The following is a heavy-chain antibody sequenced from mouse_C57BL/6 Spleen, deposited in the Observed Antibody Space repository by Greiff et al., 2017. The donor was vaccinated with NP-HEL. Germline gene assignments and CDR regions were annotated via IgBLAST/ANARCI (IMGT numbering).Heavy chain of an antibody. D-gene: IGHD1-1*01. CDR3: ARETTVPFDY. Sequence: EVQLVESGPGLVKPSQSLSLTCSVTGYSITSGYYWNWIRQFPGNKLEWMGYISYDGSNNYNPSLKNRISITRDTSKNQFFLKLNSVTTEDTATYYCARETTVPFDYWGQGTTLTVSS. V-gene: IGHV3-6*01. CDR2: ISYDGSN. CDR1: GYSITSGYY. J-gene: IGHJ2*01.